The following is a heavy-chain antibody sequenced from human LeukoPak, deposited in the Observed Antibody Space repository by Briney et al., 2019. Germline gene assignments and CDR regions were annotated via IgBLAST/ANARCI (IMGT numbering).Heavy chain of an antibody. J-gene: IGHJ5*02. D-gene: IGHD6-6*01. CDR3: ARVYSSSGYNWFDP. Sequence: SETLSLTCAVYSGSFSDYYWSWIRQPPGKGLEWIGEINHSGSTNHNPSLKSRVDISVDTSKNQFSLKLSSVTAADTAVYYCARVYSSSGYNWFDPWGQGTLVTVSS. CDR1: SGSFSDYY. CDR2: INHSGST. V-gene: IGHV4-34*01.